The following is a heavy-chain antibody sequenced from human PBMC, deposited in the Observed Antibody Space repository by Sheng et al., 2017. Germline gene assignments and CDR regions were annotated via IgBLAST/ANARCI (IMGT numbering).Heavy chain of an antibody. CDR3: ARDKSEVPSTRRFDP. V-gene: IGHV3-23*01. CDR1: GFTFNNYA. CDR2: ISGRGGNT. J-gene: IGHJ5*02. Sequence: EVKLLESGEGLYSLGGPVRLSCAASGFTFNNYALSWVRQAPGKGLEWVAAISGRGGNTHYADSVTGRFIVSRDNSKNTLYLQMTSLRADDTAVYYCARDKSEVPSTRRFDPWGQGTLVTVSS. D-gene: IGHD2-2*01.